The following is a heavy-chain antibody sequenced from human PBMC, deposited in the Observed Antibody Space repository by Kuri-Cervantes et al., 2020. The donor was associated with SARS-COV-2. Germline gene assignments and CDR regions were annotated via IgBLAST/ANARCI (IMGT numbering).Heavy chain of an antibody. Sequence: GESLKISCAASGFTVSSNYMSWVRQAPGKGLEWVSAIGTAGDTYYPGSVKGRFTISRENAKNSLYLQMNSLRAGDTAVYYCARGYYDSSGYPLGWYFDLWGRGTLVTVSS. V-gene: IGHV3-13*04. CDR2: IGTAGDT. D-gene: IGHD3-22*01. J-gene: IGHJ2*01. CDR3: ARGYYDSSGYPLGWYFDL. CDR1: GFTVSSNY.